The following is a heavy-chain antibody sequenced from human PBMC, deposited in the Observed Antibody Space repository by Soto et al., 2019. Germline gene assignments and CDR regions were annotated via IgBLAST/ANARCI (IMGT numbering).Heavy chain of an antibody. Sequence: QVQLVQSGAEVKKPGSSVKVSCKASGGTFSSYAISWVRQAPGQGLEWMGGIIPIFGTANYAQKFQGRVTITPDETTSTAHMELSSLGSEDTAVYYCARDRKPEHYYYGMDVWGQGTTVTVSS. CDR3: ARDRKPEHYYYGMDV. D-gene: IGHD1-1*01. V-gene: IGHV1-69*05. CDR1: GGTFSSYA. J-gene: IGHJ6*02. CDR2: IIPIFGTA.